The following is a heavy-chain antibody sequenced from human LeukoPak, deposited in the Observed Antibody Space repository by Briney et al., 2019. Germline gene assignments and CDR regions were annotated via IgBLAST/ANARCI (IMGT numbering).Heavy chain of an antibody. D-gene: IGHD3-10*01. CDR1: GFTFSSYG. J-gene: IGHJ4*02. CDR2: IRYDGSNK. CDR3: AKRFAGLYFDY. V-gene: IGHV3-30*02. Sequence: GRSLRLSCAASGFTFSSYGMHWVRQAPGKGLEWVAFIRYDGSNKYYADSVKGRFTISRDNSKNTLYLQMNSLRAEDTAVYYCAKRFAGLYFDYWGQGTLVTVSS.